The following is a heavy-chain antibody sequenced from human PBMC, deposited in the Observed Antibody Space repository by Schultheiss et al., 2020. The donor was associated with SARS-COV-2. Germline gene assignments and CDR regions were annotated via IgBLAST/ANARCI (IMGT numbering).Heavy chain of an antibody. Sequence: GESLKISCAASGFTFSSYSMNWVRQAPGKGLEWVSYISSSSSTIYYADSVKGRFTISRDNAKNSLYLQMNSLRAEDTAVYYCARDLGSPTVTTDYFDYWGQGTLVTVSS. D-gene: IGHD4-17*01. CDR2: ISSSSSTI. J-gene: IGHJ4*02. CDR3: ARDLGSPTVTTDYFDY. CDR1: GFTFSSYS. V-gene: IGHV3-48*01.